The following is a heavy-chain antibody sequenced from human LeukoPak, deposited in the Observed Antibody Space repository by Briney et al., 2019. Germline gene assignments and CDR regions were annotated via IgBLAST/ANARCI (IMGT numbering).Heavy chain of an antibody. CDR1: GGSISGYY. V-gene: IGHV4-59*01. J-gene: IGHJ5*02. CDR2: IYYNGIS. CDR3: AREMSYYDSSGYSNWFDP. D-gene: IGHD3-22*01. Sequence: SETLSLTCTVSGGSISGYYWSWIRQPPGKGLEWIAYIYYNGISNYNPSLKSRVIISVDSSKNQFSLKLSSVTAADTAVYYCAREMSYYDSSGYSNWFDPWGQGTLVTVSS.